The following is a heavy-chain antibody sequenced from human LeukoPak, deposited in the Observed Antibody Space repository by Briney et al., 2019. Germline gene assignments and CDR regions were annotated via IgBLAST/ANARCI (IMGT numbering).Heavy chain of an antibody. CDR3: ARAPKGSSSSAGWLDY. D-gene: IGHD6-6*01. CDR1: GGSISSSSYY. J-gene: IGHJ4*02. Sequence: PSETLSLTCTVSGGSISSSSYYWGWIRQPPGKGLEGIVSNDYSGSTYYNPSLKSRVTISVDTSKNQFSLKLSSVTAADTAVYYCARAPKGSSSSAGWLDYWGQGTLVTVSS. V-gene: IGHV4-39*07. CDR2: NDYSGST.